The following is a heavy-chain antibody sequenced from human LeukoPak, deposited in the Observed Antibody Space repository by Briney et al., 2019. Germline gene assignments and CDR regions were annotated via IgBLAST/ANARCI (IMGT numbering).Heavy chain of an antibody. V-gene: IGHV4-59*01. CDR3: ARGGGAPYYGMDV. Sequence: SETLSLTCTVSGSSISSYYWSWIRQPPGKGLEWIGFIYSSGGTTYNPSLKSRVTISVDTSKNQFSLRLSSVTAADTAVYYCARGGGAPYYGMDVWGRGTTVTVSS. CDR1: GSSISSYY. D-gene: IGHD3-16*01. CDR2: IYSSGGT. J-gene: IGHJ6*02.